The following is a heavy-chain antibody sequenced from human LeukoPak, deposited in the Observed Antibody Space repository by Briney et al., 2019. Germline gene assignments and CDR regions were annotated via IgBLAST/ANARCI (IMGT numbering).Heavy chain of an antibody. CDR2: INANSGDT. CDR1: GYTFTGYY. V-gene: IGHV1-2*02. D-gene: IGHD3-22*01. CDR3: AREISGYSDY. Sequence: GASVKVSCKASGYTFTGYYMHWVRQAPGQGLEWVGWINANSGDTKYAQKFQGRVTMTRDTSISTAYMELSRLRSDDTAMYYCAREISGYSDYWGQGTLVTVSS. J-gene: IGHJ4*02.